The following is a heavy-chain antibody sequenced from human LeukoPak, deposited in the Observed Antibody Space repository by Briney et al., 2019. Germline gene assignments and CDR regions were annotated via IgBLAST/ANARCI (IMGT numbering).Heavy chain of an antibody. J-gene: IGHJ4*02. CDR1: RFTFSIYA. CDR2: IGGSGGST. V-gene: IGHV3-23*01. CDR3: AKALGFSSSSIFDY. Sequence: GGSLRRSCAASRFTFSIYATSCVRQAPGKGREWVSVIGGSGGSTNSADSVKGQFTISRANSKNTMSLQMNRLRAEAKAVYYCAKALGFSSSSIFDYWGQGTLVSVSS. D-gene: IGHD6-6*01.